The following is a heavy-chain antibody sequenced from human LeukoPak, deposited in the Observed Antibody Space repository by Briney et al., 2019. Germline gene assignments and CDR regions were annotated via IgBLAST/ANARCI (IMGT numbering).Heavy chain of an antibody. CDR1: GFTFSSYW. CDR3: AMGPYYYDSSGYYY. D-gene: IGHD3-22*01. CDR2: INSDGSST. Sequence: GGSLRLSCAASGFTFSSYWMHWVRQAPGKELVWVSRINSDGSSTSYADSVKGRFTISRDNAKNTLYLQMNSLRAEDTAVYYCAMGPYYYDSSGYYYWGQGTLVTVSS. V-gene: IGHV3-74*01. J-gene: IGHJ4*02.